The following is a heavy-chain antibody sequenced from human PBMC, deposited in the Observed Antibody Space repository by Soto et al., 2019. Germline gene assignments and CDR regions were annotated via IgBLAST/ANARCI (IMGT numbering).Heavy chain of an antibody. CDR2: IKSTTDGGAT. CDR3: APTVGYCSGTSCFGYYYGMDV. CDR1: GFTFSSSW. Sequence: PGGSPRLSCVASGFTFSSSWVTWVPQAPGKGLEGVGRIKSTTDGGATDSAAPVKGRFTISRDDSKKTLFLQMNSLKTEDTGVYYRAPTVGYCSGTSCFGYYYGMDVWGRGTTVTVSS. D-gene: IGHD2-2*01. V-gene: IGHV3-15*01. J-gene: IGHJ6*02.